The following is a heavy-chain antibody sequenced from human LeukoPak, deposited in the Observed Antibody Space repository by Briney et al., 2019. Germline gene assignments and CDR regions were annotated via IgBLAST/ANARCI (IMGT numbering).Heavy chain of an antibody. D-gene: IGHD6-6*01. CDR3: ASFRSSIAAHDY. J-gene: IGHJ4*02. Sequence: GGSLRLSCGASGFTFSSYAMSWVRQAPGKGPEWVSGISGSGGSTYYADSVKGRFTISRDNSKNTLYLQMNSLRAEDTAVYYCASFRSSIAAHDYWGQGTLATVSS. CDR1: GFTFSSYA. CDR2: ISGSGGST. V-gene: IGHV3-23*01.